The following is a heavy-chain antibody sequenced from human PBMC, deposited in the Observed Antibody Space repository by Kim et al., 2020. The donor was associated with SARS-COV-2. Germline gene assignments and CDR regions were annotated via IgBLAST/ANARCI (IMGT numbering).Heavy chain of an antibody. CDR3: AKGTERRSSDLYYFDY. J-gene: IGHJ4*02. Sequence: GGSLRLSCAASGFTFSSYAMSWVRQAPGKGLEWVSAISGSGGSTYYADSVKGRFTISRDNSKNTLYLQMNSLRAEDTAVYYCAKGTERRSSDLYYFDYWGQGTLVTVSS. V-gene: IGHV3-23*01. CDR2: ISGSGGST. D-gene: IGHD2-2*01. CDR1: GFTFSSYA.